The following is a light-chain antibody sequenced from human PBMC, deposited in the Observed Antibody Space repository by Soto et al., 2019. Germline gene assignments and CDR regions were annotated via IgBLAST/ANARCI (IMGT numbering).Light chain of an antibody. Sequence: QPVLTQPRSVSGSPGQSVTISCTATGSDVGDSSHVSWYQLHPGKAPKLMIYEVNNRPSGVPDRFSGSKSGSTASLTISGLQAEDEAEYYCCLSPGSLTWLFGGGTKLTV. CDR2: EVN. CDR1: GSDVGDSSH. J-gene: IGLJ3*02. CDR3: CLSPGSLTWL. V-gene: IGLV2-11*01.